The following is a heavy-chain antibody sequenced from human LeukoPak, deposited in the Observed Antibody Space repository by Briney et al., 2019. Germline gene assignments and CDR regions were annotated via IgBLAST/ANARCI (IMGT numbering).Heavy chain of an antibody. CDR3: ARGGASFDY. V-gene: IGHV3-9*01. CDR1: GFTFDDYA. Sequence: GGSLRLSCAASGFTFDDYAMHWVRQAPGKGLEWVSGISWNSGSIGYADSVKGRFTISRDNAKNSLYLQMNSLRAEDRALYYCARGGASFDYWGQGTLVTVSS. J-gene: IGHJ4*02. CDR2: ISWNSGSI. D-gene: IGHD3-16*01.